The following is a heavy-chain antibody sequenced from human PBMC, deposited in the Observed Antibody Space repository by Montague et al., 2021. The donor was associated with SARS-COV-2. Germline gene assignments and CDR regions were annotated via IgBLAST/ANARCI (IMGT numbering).Heavy chain of an antibody. Sequence: SETLSLTCAVYGSSFSGYYWNFIRQTPGKGLEWLGEISHSGTTKYNPSLKGRFTISADKSKNQFSLKLTSVTPADTAQYYCARNPDRDLLTGTTNYGLGVWGQGTTVIVSS. CDR2: ISHSGTT. CDR3: ARNPDRDLLTGTTNYGLGV. J-gene: IGHJ6*02. V-gene: IGHV4-34*01. CDR1: GSSFSGYY. D-gene: IGHD1-7*01.